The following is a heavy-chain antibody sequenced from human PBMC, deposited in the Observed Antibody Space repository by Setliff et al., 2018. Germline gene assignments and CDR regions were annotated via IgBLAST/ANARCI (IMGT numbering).Heavy chain of an antibody. CDR3: RLWFGELLRDY. V-gene: IGHV3-15*01. Sequence: PGGSLRLSCAASGITFKNAWMTWVRQAPGKGLEWVGRIKSATEDAATDLAAAVKGRFTMSRDDSRNTVYLQMSSLRTEDTAVYYCRLWFGELLRDYWGQGTLVTVS. CDR2: IKSATEDAAT. J-gene: IGHJ4*02. D-gene: IGHD3-10*01. CDR1: GITFKNAW.